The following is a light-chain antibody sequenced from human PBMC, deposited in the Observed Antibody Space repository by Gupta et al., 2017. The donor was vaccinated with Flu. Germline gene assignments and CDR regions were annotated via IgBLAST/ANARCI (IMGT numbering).Light chain of an antibody. CDR2: DNN. CDR1: SSNIGNNY. Sequence: QSVLTQPPSVSAAPGQKVTISCSGSSSNIGNNYVSWYQQLPGTTPKLLIYDNNKRPSGIPDRFSGSTSGTSATLGITGLQTGDEADYYCGTWDSRLSAAVFGGGTQLTVL. J-gene: IGLJ7*01. V-gene: IGLV1-51*01. CDR3: GTWDSRLSAAV.